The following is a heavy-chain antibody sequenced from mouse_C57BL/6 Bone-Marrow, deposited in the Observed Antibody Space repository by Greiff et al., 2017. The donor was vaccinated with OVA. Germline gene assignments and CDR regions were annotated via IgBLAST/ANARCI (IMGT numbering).Heavy chain of an antibody. CDR1: GYTFTSYW. CDR2: IYPGNSDT. D-gene: IGHD1-1*01. J-gene: IGHJ3*01. CDR3: TKGRYYGSSGGFAY. Sequence: EVKLMESGPVLARPGASVKMSCKTSGYTFTSYWMHWVKQRPGQGLEWIGAIYPGNSDTSYNQKFKGKAKLTAVTSASTAYMELSSLTNEDSAVYYCTKGRYYGSSGGFAYWGQGTLVTVSA. V-gene: IGHV1-5*01.